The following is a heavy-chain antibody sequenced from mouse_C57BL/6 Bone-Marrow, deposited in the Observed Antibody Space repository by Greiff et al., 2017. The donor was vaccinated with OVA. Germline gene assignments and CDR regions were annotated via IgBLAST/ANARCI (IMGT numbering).Heavy chain of an antibody. D-gene: IGHD2-5*01. CDR3: ARDRGYYSNYVGFAY. CDR2: ISDGGSYT. V-gene: IGHV5-4*01. Sequence: EVKVEESGGGLVKPGGSLKLSCAASGFTFSSYAMSWVRQTPEKRLEWVATISDGGSYTYYPDNVKGRFTISRDNAKNNLYLQMSHLKSEDTAMYYCARDRGYYSNYVGFAYWGQGTLVTVSA. J-gene: IGHJ3*01. CDR1: GFTFSSYA.